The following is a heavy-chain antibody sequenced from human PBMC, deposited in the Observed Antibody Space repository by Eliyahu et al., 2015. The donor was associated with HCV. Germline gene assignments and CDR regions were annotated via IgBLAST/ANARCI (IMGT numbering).Heavy chain of an antibody. D-gene: IGHD2-21*01. CDR2: INPRGGST. Sequence: QVQVVQSGAEVKKPGASXKVSCXXSGYTFMSXQXHWVRQAPGQGLEWLGIINPRGGSTRYARKFEGRVTLTRETSTNTVYMELSSLRSDDTAVYYCARAGDGDSPYVLTYWGQGTLVTVSS. J-gene: IGHJ4*02. V-gene: IGHV1-46*01. CDR1: GYTFMSXQ. CDR3: ARAGDGDSPYVLTY.